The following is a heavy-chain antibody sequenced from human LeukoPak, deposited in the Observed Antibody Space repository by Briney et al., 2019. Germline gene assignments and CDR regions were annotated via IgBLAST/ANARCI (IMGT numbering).Heavy chain of an antibody. V-gene: IGHV4-59*01. CDR1: GGSIGNYY. Sequence: PSETLSLTCTVSGGSIGNYYWNWIRQPPGKGLEWIGSIYYSGSTYYNPSLKSRVTISVDTSKNQFSLKLSSVTAADTAVYYCARAPYYYDSSGFRKTRSVYYYMDVWGKGTTVTISS. D-gene: IGHD3-22*01. J-gene: IGHJ6*03. CDR2: IYYSGST. CDR3: ARAPYYYDSSGFRKTRSVYYYMDV.